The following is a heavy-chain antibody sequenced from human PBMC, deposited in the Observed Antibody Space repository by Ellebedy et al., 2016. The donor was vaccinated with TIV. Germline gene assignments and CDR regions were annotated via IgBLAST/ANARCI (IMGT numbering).Heavy chain of an antibody. CDR3: ARDKLMDV. J-gene: IGHJ6*04. CDR1: GFTVSTNY. V-gene: IGHV3-53*01. D-gene: IGHD1-7*01. Sequence: GESLKISXAASGFTVSTNYMNWVRQAPGKGLEWVSLINSGGDTFYADSVKGRFTISRDNSRNTLFLQINSLRAEDTAVYYCARDKLMDVWGKGTTVTVSS. CDR2: INSGGDT.